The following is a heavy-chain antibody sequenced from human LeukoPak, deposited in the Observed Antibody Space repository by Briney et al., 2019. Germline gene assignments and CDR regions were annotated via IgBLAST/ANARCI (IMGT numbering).Heavy chain of an antibody. V-gene: IGHV3-30*02. Sequence: PGGSLRLSCAASGFTFSSYGMHWVRQAPGKGLEWVAFIRYDGSNKYYADSVKGRFTISRDNSKNTLYLQMNSLRAEDTAVYYCAKDNYDSSGYYYPFDYWGQGTLVTVSS. CDR1: GFTFSSYG. CDR3: AKDNYDSSGYYYPFDY. J-gene: IGHJ4*02. CDR2: IRYDGSNK. D-gene: IGHD3-22*01.